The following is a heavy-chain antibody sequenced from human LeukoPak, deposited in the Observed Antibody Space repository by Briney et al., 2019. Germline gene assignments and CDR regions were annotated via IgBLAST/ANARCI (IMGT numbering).Heavy chain of an antibody. CDR2: ISGSGGNT. Sequence: GGSLRLSCADSGFTFSSYAISWVRQAPGKGLEWVSAISGSGGNTYYADSVKGRFTISRDNSKSTLYLQMNSLRAEDTAVYYCAKDRLGVVTSFDPWGQGTLVTVSS. J-gene: IGHJ5*02. V-gene: IGHV3-23*01. CDR1: GFTFSSYA. CDR3: AKDRLGVVTSFDP. D-gene: IGHD3-3*01.